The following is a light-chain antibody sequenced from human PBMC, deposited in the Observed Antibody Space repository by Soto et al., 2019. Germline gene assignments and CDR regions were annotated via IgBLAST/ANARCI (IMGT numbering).Light chain of an antibody. CDR2: GAS. V-gene: IGKV3-20*01. J-gene: IGKJ1*01. CDR3: QQYGSPGT. CDR1: QSVSKNY. Sequence: EIWLTQSPGTLSLSPGERATLSCGASQSVSKNYLAWYKQKPGQAPRLLIYGASNRATGIPDRLSGSGSGTEFTLTISRLAPEDFAVYYCQQYGSPGTFGHGTKVDIK.